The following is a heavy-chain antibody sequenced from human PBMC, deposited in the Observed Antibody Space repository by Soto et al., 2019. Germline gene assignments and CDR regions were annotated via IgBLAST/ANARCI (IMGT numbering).Heavy chain of an antibody. D-gene: IGHD3-3*01. Sequence: PSETLSLTCTVSGGSISSYYWSWIRQPPGKGLEWIGYIYYSGSTNYNPSLKSRVTISVDTSKNQFSLKLSSVTAADTAVYYCAGGSTIFGVVIPHNWFDPWGQGTLVTVSS. CDR2: IYYSGST. CDR3: AGGSTIFGVVIPHNWFDP. J-gene: IGHJ5*02. CDR1: GGSISSYY. V-gene: IGHV4-59*01.